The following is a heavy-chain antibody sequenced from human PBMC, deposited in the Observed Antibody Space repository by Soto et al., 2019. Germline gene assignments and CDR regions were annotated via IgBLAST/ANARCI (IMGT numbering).Heavy chain of an antibody. CDR1: GGSFSGYY. CDR2: INHSGST. V-gene: IGHV4-34*01. CDR3: ARGGYSSRSYYYGMDV. Sequence: TLSLTCAVYGGSFSGYYLSWIRQPPGKGLEWIGEINHSGSTNYNPSLKSRVTISVDTSENQFSLKLSSVTTADTAVYYCARGGYSSRSYYYGMDVWGQGTTVTVSS. D-gene: IGHD6-19*01. J-gene: IGHJ6*02.